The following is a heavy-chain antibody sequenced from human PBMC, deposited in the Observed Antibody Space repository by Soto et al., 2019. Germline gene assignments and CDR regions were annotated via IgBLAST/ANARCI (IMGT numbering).Heavy chain of an antibody. V-gene: IGHV4-59*01. CDR2: IYNNGRT. CDR3: ARARFCTSTSCYHYFDF. D-gene: IGHD2-2*01. J-gene: IGHJ4*02. Sequence: PSETLSRTCTVSGGSISSSSWSWIRQPPGRGLEWIGYIYNNGRTDYNPSLKSRVTISVDTSKNHFSLKLSSVTPADTAVYYCARARFCTSTSCYHYFDFWGQGTLVTVSS. CDR1: GGSISSSS.